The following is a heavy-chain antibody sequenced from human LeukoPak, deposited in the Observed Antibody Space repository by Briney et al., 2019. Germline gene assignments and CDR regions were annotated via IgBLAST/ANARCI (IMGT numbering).Heavy chain of an antibody. CDR1: GFTFSSYW. J-gene: IGHJ4*02. CDR2: IKQDGSEK. Sequence: GGSLRLSCAASGFTFSSYWMSWVRQAPGKGLEWVASIKQDGSEKYYVDSVKGRFTISRDNAKNSLYLQMNSLRAEDTAVYHCARSPVEMAQEGDYFDYWGQGTLVTVSS. D-gene: IGHD5-24*01. CDR3: ARSPVEMAQEGDYFDY. V-gene: IGHV3-7*01.